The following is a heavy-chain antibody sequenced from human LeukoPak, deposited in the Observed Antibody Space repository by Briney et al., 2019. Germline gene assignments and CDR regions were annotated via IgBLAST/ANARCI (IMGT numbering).Heavy chain of an antibody. CDR3: AKGTTVTYAFDI. CDR2: ISGSGGST. CDR1: GFTFSSYG. Sequence: GSLRLSCAASGFTFSSYGMSWVRQAPGKGLEWVSAISGSGGSTYYADSVKGRFTISRDNSKNTLYLQMNSLRAEDTAVYYCAKGTTVTYAFDIWGQGTMVTVSS. D-gene: IGHD4-17*01. V-gene: IGHV3-23*01. J-gene: IGHJ3*02.